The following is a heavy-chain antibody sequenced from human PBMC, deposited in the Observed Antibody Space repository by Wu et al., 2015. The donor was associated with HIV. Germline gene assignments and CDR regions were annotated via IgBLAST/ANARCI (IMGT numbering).Heavy chain of an antibody. CDR1: GYTFPNYG. J-gene: IGHJ4*02. Sequence: QVQLVQSGGEVKKPGASVKVSCKASGYTFPNYGISWVRQAPGQGLEWMGWISVYNGNTNYAQTFQGRVTMTADTSTSTAYMELRSLRSDDMAVYYCARLLAAAWGGRYFDYVGPRERWSPSP. V-gene: IGHV1-18*03. CDR3: ARLLAAAWGGRYFDY. CDR2: ISVYNGNT. D-gene: IGHD6-13*01.